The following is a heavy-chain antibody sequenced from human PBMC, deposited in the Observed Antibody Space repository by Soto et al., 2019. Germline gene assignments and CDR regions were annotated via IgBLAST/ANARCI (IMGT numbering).Heavy chain of an antibody. D-gene: IGHD1-26*01. Sequence: VQLVESGGGVVQPGRSLRLSCAASGFTFSSYGMHWVRQAPGKGLEWVAVIWYDETNKYYADSVEGRFTISRDNSKNTLYLQMNSLRAEDTAVYYCARDRMWEQLPPDSFDTWGQGTMVTVSS. V-gene: IGHV3-33*01. CDR1: GFTFSSYG. CDR2: IWYDETNK. CDR3: ARDRMWEQLPPDSFDT. J-gene: IGHJ3*02.